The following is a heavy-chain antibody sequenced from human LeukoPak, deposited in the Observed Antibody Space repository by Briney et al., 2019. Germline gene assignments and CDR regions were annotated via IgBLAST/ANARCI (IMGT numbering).Heavy chain of an antibody. J-gene: IGHJ4*02. V-gene: IGHV3-30*02. CDR3: ARGGGRFGEFGTYYFDY. CDR2: IRYDGSNK. Sequence: GGSLRLSCAASGFTFSSYGMHWVRQAPGKGLEWVAFIRYDGSNKYYADSVKGRFTISRDNSKNTLYLQMNSLRAEDTAVYYCARGGGRFGEFGTYYFDYWGQGTLVTVSS. CDR1: GFTFSSYG. D-gene: IGHD3-10*01.